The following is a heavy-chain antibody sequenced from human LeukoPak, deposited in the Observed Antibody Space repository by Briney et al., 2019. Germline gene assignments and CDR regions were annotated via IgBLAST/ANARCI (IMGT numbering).Heavy chain of an antibody. J-gene: IGHJ5*02. D-gene: IGHD4-17*01. CDR3: AKVPDPMTTVTHWFDP. CDR2: ISGSGGST. CDR1: GFTFSSYA. Sequence: GGALRLSCAASGFTFSSYAMSWVRQAPGKGLEWVSAISGSGGSTYYADSVKGRFTISRDNSQNTLYLQMNSLRAEDTAVYYCAKVPDPMTTVTHWFDPWGQGTLVTVSS. V-gene: IGHV3-23*01.